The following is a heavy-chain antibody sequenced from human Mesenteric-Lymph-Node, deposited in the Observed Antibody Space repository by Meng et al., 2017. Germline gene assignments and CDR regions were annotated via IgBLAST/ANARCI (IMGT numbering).Heavy chain of an antibody. CDR3: ARMIGSGPFDY. CDR2: ISGSGGST. Sequence: EVHLLESGEGLVQPGGSLRLSCAASGFTFSSYAMSWVRQAPGKGLEWVSAISGSGGSTYYADFVKGRFTISRDNSKNTLYLQMNSLRAEDTAVYYCARMIGSGPFDYWGQGTLVTVSS. CDR1: GFTFSSYA. D-gene: IGHD6-19*01. J-gene: IGHJ4*02. V-gene: IGHV3-23*01.